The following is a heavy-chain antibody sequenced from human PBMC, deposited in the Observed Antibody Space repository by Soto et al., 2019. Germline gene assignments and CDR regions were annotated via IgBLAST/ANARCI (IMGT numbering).Heavy chain of an antibody. Sequence: QVQLVESGGGVVQPGRSLRLSCAASGFTFSSYGMHWVRQAPGKGLEWVAVISYDGSNKYYADSVKGRFTISRDNSKNTLDLQMNSLRAEDTAVYYCAKFPYCSGGSCYSVQYYYYYYGMDVWGQGTTVTVSS. CDR2: ISYDGSNK. CDR3: AKFPYCSGGSCYSVQYYYYYYGMDV. J-gene: IGHJ6*02. D-gene: IGHD2-15*01. CDR1: GFTFSSYG. V-gene: IGHV3-30*18.